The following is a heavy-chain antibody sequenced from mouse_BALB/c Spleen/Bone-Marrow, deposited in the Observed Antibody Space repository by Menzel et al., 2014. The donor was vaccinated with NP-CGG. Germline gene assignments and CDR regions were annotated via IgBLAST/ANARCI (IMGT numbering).Heavy chain of an antibody. Sequence: QVQLQQSGPELAKPGASVKMSCKASGYTFTDYVISWVKQRTGQGLEWIGEIYPGSGSTYSNEKFKGKATLTADKSSNTAYMQLSSLTSEDSAVYFCARSPNWDPYYAVDSWGQGTSVTASS. CDR2: IYPGSGST. V-gene: IGHV1-81*01. D-gene: IGHD4-1*01. CDR1: GYTFTDYV. CDR3: ARSPNWDPYYAVDS. J-gene: IGHJ4*01.